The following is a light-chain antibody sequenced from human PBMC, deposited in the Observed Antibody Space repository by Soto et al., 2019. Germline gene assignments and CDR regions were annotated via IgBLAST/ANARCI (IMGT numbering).Light chain of an antibody. Sequence: EIVMTQSPATLSVSPGERATLSCRASQSVSSNLAWYQKKPGQTPNLLIYVASTRATGIPARFSGSGSGTEFTLTISSLQSEDFAVYYCQQYNVWPLTFGGGTKVEFK. V-gene: IGKV3-15*01. J-gene: IGKJ4*01. CDR1: QSVSSN. CDR3: QQYNVWPLT. CDR2: VAS.